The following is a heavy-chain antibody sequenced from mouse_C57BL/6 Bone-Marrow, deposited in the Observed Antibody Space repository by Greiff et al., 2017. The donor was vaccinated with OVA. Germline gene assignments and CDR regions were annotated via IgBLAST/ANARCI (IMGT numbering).Heavy chain of an antibody. V-gene: IGHV1-81*01. CDR2: IYPRSGNT. CDR1: GYTFTSYG. CDR3: ARGRNYYGSGRGFAY. Sequence: VQLQESGAELARPGASVKLSCKASGYTFTSYGISWVKQRTGQGLEWIGEIYPRSGNTYYNEKFKGKATLTADKSSSTAYMELRSLTSEDSAVDFCARGRNYYGSGRGFAYWGQGTLVTVSA. J-gene: IGHJ3*01. D-gene: IGHD1-1*01.